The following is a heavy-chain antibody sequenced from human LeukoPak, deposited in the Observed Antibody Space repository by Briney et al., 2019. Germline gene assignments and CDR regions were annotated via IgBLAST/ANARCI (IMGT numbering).Heavy chain of an antibody. CDR1: GGSISSGGYS. CDR2: IFHSGST. J-gene: IGHJ4*02. D-gene: IGHD6-19*01. CDR3: ARQRRGYSSDNRNPGFDY. V-gene: IGHV4-30-2*01. Sequence: PSETLSLTCAVSGGSISSGGYSWSWIRQPPGKGLEWIGYIFHSGSTYYNPSLKSRVTISVDRSKNQFSLKLSSVTAADTAVYYCARQRRGYSSDNRNPGFDYWGQGTLVTVSS.